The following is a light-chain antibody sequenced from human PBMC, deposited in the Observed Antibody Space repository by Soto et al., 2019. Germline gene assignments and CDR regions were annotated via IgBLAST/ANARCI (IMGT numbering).Light chain of an antibody. CDR3: HQYGSSPPRT. Sequence: EMVLTQSPGILSLSPGERATLSCRASQSVSNDFLAWYQQKPGQAPRLLIYGASTRATDVPDRFSGSGSGADFTLSISRLEPEDFAVYYCHQYGSSPPRTFGQGTKVEMK. V-gene: IGKV3-20*01. CDR2: GAS. J-gene: IGKJ1*01. CDR1: QSVSNDF.